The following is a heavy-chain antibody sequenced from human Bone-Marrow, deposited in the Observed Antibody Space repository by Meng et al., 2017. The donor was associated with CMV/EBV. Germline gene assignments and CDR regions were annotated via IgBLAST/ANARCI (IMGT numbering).Heavy chain of an antibody. D-gene: IGHD6-13*01. J-gene: IGHJ4*02. Sequence: ASVKVSCKASGYTFSSYDINWVRQAPGQGLEWMGWINPNSGGTNYAQKFQGRVTMTRDTSISTAYMELSRLRSDDTAVYYCARENSSSWYGGVDYWGQGTLVTVSS. CDR3: ARENSSSWYGGVDY. CDR1: GYTFSSYD. CDR2: INPNSGGT. V-gene: IGHV1-2*02.